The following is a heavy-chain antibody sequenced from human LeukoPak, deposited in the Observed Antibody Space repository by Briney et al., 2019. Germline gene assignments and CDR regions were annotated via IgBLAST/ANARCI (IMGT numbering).Heavy chain of an antibody. CDR3: ARDWNRYAY. CDR2: AYYRGTT. D-gene: IGHD1-1*01. J-gene: IGHJ4*02. CDR1: GASISSTSYY. V-gene: IGHV4-39*07. Sequence: SDTLSLTCTVSGASISSTSYYWGWIRQPPGKGLEWIGSAYYRGTTYYNPSLKSRVTISVDTSKNQFSLQLSSVTAADTAVYYCARDWNRYAYWGQGTLVTVSS.